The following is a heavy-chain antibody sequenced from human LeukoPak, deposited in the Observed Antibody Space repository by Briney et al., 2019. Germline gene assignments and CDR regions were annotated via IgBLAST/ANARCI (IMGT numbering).Heavy chain of an antibody. V-gene: IGHV4-59*08. J-gene: IGHJ4*02. D-gene: IGHD5-18*01. CDR1: GGSISSYY. CDR2: IYYSGST. Sequence: SETLSLTCTVSGGSISSYYWSWIRQPPGKGLEWIGYIYYSGSTNYNPSLKSRVTISVDTSKNQFSLKLSSVTAADTAVYYCARRVDTAMVPYFDYWGQGTLVTVSS. CDR3: ARRVDTAMVPYFDY.